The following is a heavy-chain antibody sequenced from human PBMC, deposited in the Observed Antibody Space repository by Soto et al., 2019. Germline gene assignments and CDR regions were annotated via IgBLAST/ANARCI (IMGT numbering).Heavy chain of an antibody. J-gene: IGHJ6*02. Sequence: PGGSLRLSCAASGFNVGDYEMNWVRQAPWKGLEWISMITSGGTVFYYADSVRGRFAISRDDTENSLHLQMNSLRVEDTAMYYCARGRYALGVWGQGTTVTVSS. CDR3: ARGRYALGV. V-gene: IGHV3-48*03. CDR2: ITSGGTVF. CDR1: GFNVGDYE. D-gene: IGHD3-9*01.